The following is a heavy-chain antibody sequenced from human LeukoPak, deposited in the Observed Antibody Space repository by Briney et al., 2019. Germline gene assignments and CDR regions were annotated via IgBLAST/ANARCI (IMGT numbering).Heavy chain of an antibody. Sequence: PGGSLRLSCAVSGFIFSSYAMGWVRQAPGKGLEWVSIISDHNTWYADSVKGRFTISRDNSKNTLYLQMNSLRGEDTAVYYCAKGRDSYGYGDFDYWGQGTLVTVSS. CDR2: ISDHNT. CDR1: GFIFSSYA. V-gene: IGHV3-23*01. CDR3: AKGRDSYGYGDFDY. J-gene: IGHJ4*02. D-gene: IGHD5-18*01.